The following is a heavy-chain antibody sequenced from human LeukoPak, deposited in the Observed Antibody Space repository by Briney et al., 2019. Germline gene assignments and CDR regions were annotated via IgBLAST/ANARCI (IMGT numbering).Heavy chain of an antibody. CDR3: AELGITMIGGV. J-gene: IGHJ6*04. CDR2: ISSSGSTI. CDR1: GFTFSNYD. V-gene: IGHV3-48*03. D-gene: IGHD3-10*02. Sequence: GGSLRLSCAASGFTFSNYDIHWVRQAPGKGLEWVSYISSSGSTIYYADSVKGRFTISRDNAKNSLYLQMNSLRAEDTAVYYCAELGITMIGGVWGKGTTVTISS.